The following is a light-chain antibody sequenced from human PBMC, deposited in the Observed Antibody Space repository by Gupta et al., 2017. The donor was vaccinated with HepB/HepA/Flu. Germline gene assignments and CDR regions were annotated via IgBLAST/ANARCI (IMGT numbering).Light chain of an antibody. CDR3: MQATQWPYT. V-gene: IGKV2-30*02. CDR2: KVS. J-gene: IGKJ2*01. Sequence: DVVLTQSPLSLPVSLGQPASISCRASQSLAHGDGNTYLNWFQQRPGQSPRRLIYKVSDRDSGVPDRFSGSESGTDFTLRISRVEAEDVGVYYCMQATQWPYTFGQGTKLEIK. CDR1: QSLAHGDGNTY.